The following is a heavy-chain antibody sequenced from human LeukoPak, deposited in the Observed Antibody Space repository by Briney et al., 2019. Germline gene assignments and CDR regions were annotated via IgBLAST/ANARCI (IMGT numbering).Heavy chain of an antibody. CDR1: GGTLRRHT. J-gene: IGHJ4*02. D-gene: IGHD6-19*01. Sequence: SVKVSCKASGGTLRRHTITWVRQAPGQGLEWMGRIIPMMGIANHAQKFQGRVTITADTSTDTAYMDLISLRSEDTAVYYCASRSHKTIVGADTREVGDYWGQGTLVTVSS. V-gene: IGHV1-69*02. CDR2: IIPMMGIA. CDR3: ASRSHKTIVGADTREVGDY.